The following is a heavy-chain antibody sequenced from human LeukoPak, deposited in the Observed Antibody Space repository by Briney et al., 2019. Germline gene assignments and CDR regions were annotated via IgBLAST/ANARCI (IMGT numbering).Heavy chain of an antibody. Sequence: SETLSLTCIVSGGSISSSGSYWGWIRQPPGKGLEWIGSIYYRGDTYYNPSLRSRVTISVDTSNNQFSLKLRSVTAADTAVYYCASLLEYYDSRGYFDYWGQGTLVTVSS. V-gene: IGHV4-39*01. CDR3: ASLLEYYDSRGYFDY. CDR1: GGSISSSGSY. J-gene: IGHJ4*02. CDR2: IYYRGDT. D-gene: IGHD3-22*01.